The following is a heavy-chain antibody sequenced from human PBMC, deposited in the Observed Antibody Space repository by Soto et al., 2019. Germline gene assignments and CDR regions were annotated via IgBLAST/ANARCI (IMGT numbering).Heavy chain of an antibody. CDR2: VSAYNDKT. Sequence: QVQLVQSGAEVKKPGASVKVSCKASGYTFTNHGISWVRQAPGQGLEWMGWVSAYNDKTKSAQKFQGRVTMPTDTSTSPAGMELMSLRSDVTAVYYCARDFYPVAYFFDYWGQGTPVTVSS. J-gene: IGHJ4*02. CDR1: GYTFTNHG. V-gene: IGHV1-18*04. D-gene: IGHD2-21*01. CDR3: ARDFYPVAYFFDY.